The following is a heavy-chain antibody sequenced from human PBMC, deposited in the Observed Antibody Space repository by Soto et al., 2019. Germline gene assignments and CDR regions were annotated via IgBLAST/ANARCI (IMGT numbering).Heavy chain of an antibody. D-gene: IGHD1-26*01. Sequence: GSLRLSCAASGFTFSDYYMGWVRQAPGKGLEWVGRSRNKGNSYTTEYAASVKGRFIISRDDSKNSLYLQMNSLKTEDTAVYYWARSSGSYRNFDYWGQGTLVTVTS. CDR3: ARSSGSYRNFDY. CDR2: SRNKGNSYTT. J-gene: IGHJ4*02. V-gene: IGHV3-72*01. CDR1: GFTFSDYY.